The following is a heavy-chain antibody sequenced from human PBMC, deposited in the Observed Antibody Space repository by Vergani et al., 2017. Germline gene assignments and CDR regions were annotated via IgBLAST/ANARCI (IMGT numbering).Heavy chain of an antibody. V-gene: IGHV3-23*01. Sequence: EVQLLQSEGAVVQPGGSLRLSCVASGFTFSSHAMSWVPQGPGQGLEWVSSIKNTGDSTNYVNFVKGRFTISRDNSQNNLYLKMNSLRVEDTAVYYCVRGSDNYNWGQGTLVTVSS. CDR1: GFTFSSHA. D-gene: IGHD5-24*01. J-gene: IGHJ4*02. CDR3: VRGSDNYN. CDR2: IKNTGDST.